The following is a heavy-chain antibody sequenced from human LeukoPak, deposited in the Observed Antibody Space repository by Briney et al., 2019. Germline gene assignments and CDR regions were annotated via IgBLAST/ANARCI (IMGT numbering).Heavy chain of an antibody. V-gene: IGHV3-21*01. CDR1: GFTFSSYS. Sequence: GSLRLSCAASGFTFSSYSMNWVRQAPGKGLEWVSSISSSSSYIYYADSVKGRFTISRDNAKNSLYLQMNSLRAEDTAVYYCARDYTIFGVVDAFDIWGQGTMVTVSS. J-gene: IGHJ3*02. CDR2: ISSSSSYI. CDR3: ARDYTIFGVVDAFDI. D-gene: IGHD3-3*01.